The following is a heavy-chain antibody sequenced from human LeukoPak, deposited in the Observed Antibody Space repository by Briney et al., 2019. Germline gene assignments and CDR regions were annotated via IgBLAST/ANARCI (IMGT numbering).Heavy chain of an antibody. Sequence: GESLRISCMGSGNSFTSYWISWGRQMPGKGLEWMGRIDASDSYTNYSPSFQGHVTISADKSISTAYLQWSSLKASDTAMYYCARIASYSSSHEFDYWGQGTLVTVSS. D-gene: IGHD6-6*01. CDR2: IDASDSYT. CDR3: ARIASYSSSHEFDY. J-gene: IGHJ4*02. CDR1: GNSFTSYW. V-gene: IGHV5-10-1*01.